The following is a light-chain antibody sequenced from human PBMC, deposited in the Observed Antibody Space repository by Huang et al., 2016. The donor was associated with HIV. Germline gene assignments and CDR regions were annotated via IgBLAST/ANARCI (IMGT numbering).Light chain of an antibody. V-gene: IGKV3-20*01. CDR2: GAP. Sequence: EIVLTQSPDTLSLSPGERATVSCRVSQTIRNIYLAWYQQNPGQGPRLLIYGAPSRATDIPDRFSGSGYGTDFTLTINRLEPEDFAVYYCQQYDSSQGISFGQGTRLEMK. J-gene: IGKJ5*01. CDR1: QTIRNIY. CDR3: QQYDSSQGIS.